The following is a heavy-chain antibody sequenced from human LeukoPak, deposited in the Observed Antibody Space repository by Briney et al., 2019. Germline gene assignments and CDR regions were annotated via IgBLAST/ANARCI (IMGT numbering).Heavy chain of an antibody. V-gene: IGHV3-7*03. CDR2: IEEDGGVK. D-gene: IGHD3-3*01. Sequence: GGSLRLSCAASGFTFNNYWMNWVRQAPGKGLEWVATIEEDGGVKYYVGSVKGRFTISRDNAKNMLYLQMNSLRVEDTAVYYCAKVGVGVGPMTFYYMDVWGKGTTVTVAS. CDR1: GFTFNNYW. CDR3: AKVGVGVGPMTFYYMDV. J-gene: IGHJ6*03.